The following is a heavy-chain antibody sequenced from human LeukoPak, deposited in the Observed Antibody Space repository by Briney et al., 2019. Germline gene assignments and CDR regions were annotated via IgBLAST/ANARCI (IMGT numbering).Heavy chain of an antibody. V-gene: IGHV4-4*08. CDR1: DGSINGYY. Sequence: SETLSLTCTVSDGSINGYYWSWIRQPPGKGLDWIGYMYSGGTTNYSPSLKSRVTISVDTSKNQFSLKLSSVTAADTAVYYCARSLSGKYYYYYMDVWGKGTTVTVSS. J-gene: IGHJ6*03. D-gene: IGHD3-10*01. CDR3: ARSLSGKYYYYYMDV. CDR2: MYSGGTT.